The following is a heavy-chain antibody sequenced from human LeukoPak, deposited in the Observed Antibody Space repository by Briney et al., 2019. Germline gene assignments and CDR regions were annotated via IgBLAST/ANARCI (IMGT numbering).Heavy chain of an antibody. CDR3: ARSRIGWFDP. CDR2: INHSGST. D-gene: IGHD1-26*01. V-gene: IGHV4-34*01. CDR1: GGSLSGYY. J-gene: IGHJ5*02. Sequence: SETLSLTCAAYGGSLSGYYWSWIRQPPGKGLEWIGEINHSGSTKYNPSLKSRVTISVDTSKNQFSLKLNSVTTADTAVYYCARSRIGWFDPWGQGTLVTVSS.